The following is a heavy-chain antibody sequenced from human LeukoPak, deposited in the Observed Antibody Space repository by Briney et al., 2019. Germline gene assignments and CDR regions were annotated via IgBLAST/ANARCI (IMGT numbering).Heavy chain of an antibody. Sequence: PGGSLRLSCAASGFTFSTYWMIWVRQAPGKGLEWVANIRENGSEQYYVDSVKGRFTISRDNAQNSLYLQMNSLRAEDTAVYFCPRGVAGTGDYWGQGTLVTVSS. CDR2: IRENGSEQ. J-gene: IGHJ4*02. CDR1: GFTFSTYW. CDR3: PRGVAGTGDY. V-gene: IGHV3-7*05. D-gene: IGHD6-19*01.